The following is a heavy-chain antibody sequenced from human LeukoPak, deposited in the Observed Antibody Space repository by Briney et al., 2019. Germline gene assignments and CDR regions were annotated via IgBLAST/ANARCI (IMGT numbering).Heavy chain of an antibody. J-gene: IGHJ4*02. Sequence: PGGSLRLSCAASGFTFSSYGMHWVRQAPGKGLDWVAAISYDGSDKVYADSVKGRFTVSRDDSKNTLYLQMNSLRVEDTALYYCSPPKKGMAVTVSAHGAQGPRATVS. D-gene: IGHD6-13*01. CDR1: GFTFSSYG. CDR2: ISYDGSDK. V-gene: IGHV3-30*03. CDR3: SPPKKGMAVTVSAH.